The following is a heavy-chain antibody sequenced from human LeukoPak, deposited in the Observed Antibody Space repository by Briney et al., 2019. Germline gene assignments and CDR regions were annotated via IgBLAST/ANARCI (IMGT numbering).Heavy chain of an antibody. V-gene: IGHV3-11*01. J-gene: IGHJ4*02. Sequence: GGSLRLSCAASGFTFSDYYMNWIRQAPGKGLEWLSYISRSGDIIYYADSVRGRFTISRDNAKSSLFLQMNTLRAEDTAVYYCARGDSYFDYWGQGSLVTVSS. D-gene: IGHD2-21*02. CDR1: GFTFSDYY. CDR2: ISRSGDII. CDR3: ARGDSYFDY.